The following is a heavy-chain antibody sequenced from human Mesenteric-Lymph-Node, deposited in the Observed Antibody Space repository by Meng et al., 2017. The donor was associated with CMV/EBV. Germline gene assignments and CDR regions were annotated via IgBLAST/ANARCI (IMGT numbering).Heavy chain of an antibody. J-gene: IGHJ4*02. D-gene: IGHD4-23*01. V-gene: IGHV3-30*03. CDR3: ARAVGGNSLIDY. Sequence: GESLKISCAGSGFTFGNYAMHWVRQAPGKGLEWVAVISDDGVSEFYADSVKGRFAISRDNSKSTLYLLMNSLRAEDTALFYCARAVGGNSLIDYWGQGTLVTVSS. CDR2: ISDDGVSE. CDR1: GFTFGNYA.